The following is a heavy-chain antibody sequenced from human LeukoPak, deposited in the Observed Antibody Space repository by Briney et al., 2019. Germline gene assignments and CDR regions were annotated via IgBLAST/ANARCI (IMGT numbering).Heavy chain of an antibody. CDR1: GFTFSGSA. J-gene: IGHJ4*02. V-gene: IGHV3-73*01. Sequence: GGSLRLSCAASGFTFSGSAMHWVRQASGKGLEWVGRIRSKANSYATAYAASVKGRFTISRDDSKNTAYLLMNSLKTEDTAVYYCTRPSGSYSNTDYWGQGTLVTVSS. D-gene: IGHD1-26*01. CDR3: TRPSGSYSNTDY. CDR2: IRSKANSYAT.